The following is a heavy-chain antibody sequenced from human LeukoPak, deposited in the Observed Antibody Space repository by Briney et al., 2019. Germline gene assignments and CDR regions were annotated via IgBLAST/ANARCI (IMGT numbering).Heavy chain of an antibody. Sequence: GRSLRLSCAASGFTFSSYGMHWVRQAPGKGLEWVAVISYDGSNKYYADSVKGRFTISRDNSKNTLYLQMNSLRAEDTAVYYCATNCDFWVALDYWGQGTLVTVSS. D-gene: IGHD3-3*01. CDR3: ATNCDFWVALDY. V-gene: IGHV3-30*03. CDR2: ISYDGSNK. CDR1: GFTFSSYG. J-gene: IGHJ4*02.